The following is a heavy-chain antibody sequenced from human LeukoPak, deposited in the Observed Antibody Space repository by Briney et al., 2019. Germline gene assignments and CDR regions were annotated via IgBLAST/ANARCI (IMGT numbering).Heavy chain of an antibody. J-gene: IGHJ4*02. V-gene: IGHV1-69*04. CDR2: IIPILGIA. CDR1: GGTFSSYA. CDR3: ARGRITAAGIFDY. D-gene: IGHD6-13*01. Sequence: SVKVSCKASGGTFSSYAISWVRQAPGQGLEWMGRIIPILGIANYAQKFQGRVTITADKSTSTAYMELRSLRSDDTAVYYCARGRITAAGIFDYWGQGTLVTVSS.